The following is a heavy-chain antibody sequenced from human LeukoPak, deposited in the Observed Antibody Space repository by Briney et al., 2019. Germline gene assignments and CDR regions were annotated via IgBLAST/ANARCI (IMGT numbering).Heavy chain of an antibody. V-gene: IGHV4-34*01. CDR1: GGSFSGYY. Sequence: SETLSLTCAVYGGSFSGYYWSWIRQPPGKGLEWIGEINHSGSTNYNPSLKSRVTISGDTSKNQFSLKLSSVTAVDTAVYYCAKDKWSVADSFDYWGQGTLVTVSS. J-gene: IGHJ4*02. CDR3: AKDKWSVADSFDY. CDR2: INHSGST. D-gene: IGHD6-19*01.